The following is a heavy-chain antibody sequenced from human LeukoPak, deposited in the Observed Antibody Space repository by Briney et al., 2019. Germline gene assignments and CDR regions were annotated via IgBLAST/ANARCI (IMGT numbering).Heavy chain of an antibody. CDR2: IYYSGST. CDR1: GGSISSSSYY. J-gene: IGHJ4*02. CDR3: ARRGGSSWYYFDY. D-gene: IGHD6-13*01. V-gene: IGHV4-39*01. Sequence: SETLSLTCTVSGGSISSSSYYWGWTRQPPGKGLEWIGSIYYSGSTYYNPSLKSRVTISVDTSKNQFSLKLSSVTAADTAVYYCARRGGSSWYYFDYWGQGTLVTVSS.